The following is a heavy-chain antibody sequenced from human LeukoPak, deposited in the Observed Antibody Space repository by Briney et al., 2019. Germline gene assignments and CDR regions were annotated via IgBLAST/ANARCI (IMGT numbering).Heavy chain of an antibody. D-gene: IGHD2-15*01. V-gene: IGHV3-23*01. Sequence: GESLKISCAASGLTFSSYAMSWVRQAPGKGLEWVSGISDSGGSTYYADSVKGRFTISRDNSKNTLYLQMNSLRAEDTAVYYCAKVKLPRYYYYSAMDVWGQGTTVTVSS. CDR2: ISDSGGST. CDR1: GLTFSSYA. J-gene: IGHJ6*02. CDR3: AKVKLPRYYYYSAMDV.